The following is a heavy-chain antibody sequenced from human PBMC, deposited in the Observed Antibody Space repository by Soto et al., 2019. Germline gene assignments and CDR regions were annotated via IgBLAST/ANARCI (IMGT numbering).Heavy chain of an antibody. D-gene: IGHD3-10*01. CDR3: ARFNGSGTNYYMDV. Sequence: QVQLVQSGAELKKPGASAKVSCKASGYIFTSYGIIWVRQAPGQGLEWMAWISVDSGNTNYAQNFQGRVTMTTDTSASTAHMEPRSLRSDDTAVYYCARFNGSGTNYYMDVWGKGTTVIVSS. CDR1: GYIFTSYG. V-gene: IGHV1-18*01. J-gene: IGHJ6*03. CDR2: ISVDSGNT.